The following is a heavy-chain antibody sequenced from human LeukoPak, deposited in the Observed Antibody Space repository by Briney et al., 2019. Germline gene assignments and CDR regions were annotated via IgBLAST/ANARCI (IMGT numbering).Heavy chain of an antibody. D-gene: IGHD2-15*01. J-gene: IGHJ4*02. CDR1: GFTFSSYS. CDR3: AREVDIRYFDY. Sequence: GGSLRLSCAASGFTFSSYSMNWVRQAPGKGLEWVSSISSSSSYIYYADSVKGRFTISRDNAKNSLYLQMNSLRAEDTAAYYCAREVDIRYFDYWGQGTLVTVSS. CDR2: ISSSSSYI. V-gene: IGHV3-21*01.